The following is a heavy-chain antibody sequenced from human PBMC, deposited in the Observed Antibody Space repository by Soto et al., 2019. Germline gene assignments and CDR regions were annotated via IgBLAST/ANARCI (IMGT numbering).Heavy chain of an antibody. CDR2: ISVGGGNK. Sequence: EVQLLESGGGLVQPGGSLRLSCAASGFTFSSYAMNWVRQAPGKGLEWVSDISVGGGNKYYADSVKGRFTISRDNSQNTLYLQRNSLSAADTAVYFCAKRAGGSGGPFDYWGQGTLVTVSS. D-gene: IGHD3-16*01. J-gene: IGHJ4*02. V-gene: IGHV3-23*01. CDR3: AKRAGGSGGPFDY. CDR1: GFTFSSYA.